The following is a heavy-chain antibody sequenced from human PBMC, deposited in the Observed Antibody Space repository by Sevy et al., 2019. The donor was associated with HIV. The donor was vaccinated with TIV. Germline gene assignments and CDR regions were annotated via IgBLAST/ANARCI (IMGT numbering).Heavy chain of an antibody. CDR2: ISGSGGST. J-gene: IGHJ3*02. CDR3: AKDLNVVVIPKGTDAFDI. Sequence: GGSLRLSCAASGFTFSSYAMSWVRQAPGKGLEWVSAISGSGGSTYYADSVKGRFTISRDNSKNTLYLQMNSLRAEDTAVYYGAKDLNVVVIPKGTDAFDIWGQGTMVTVSS. CDR1: GFTFSSYA. V-gene: IGHV3-23*01. D-gene: IGHD3-22*01.